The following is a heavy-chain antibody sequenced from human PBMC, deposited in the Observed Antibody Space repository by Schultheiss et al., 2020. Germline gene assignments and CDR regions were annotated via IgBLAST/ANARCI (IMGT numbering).Heavy chain of an antibody. D-gene: IGHD2-2*01. Sequence: SETLSLTCTVSGGSVSSGSYYWSWIRQPPGKGLEWIGEINHSGSTNYNPSLKSRVTISVDTSKNQFSLKLSSVTAADTAVYYCARGLGCSSTSCSVPGHWGQGTLVTVSS. CDR2: INHSGST. J-gene: IGHJ4*02. V-gene: IGHV4-39*07. CDR3: ARGLGCSSTSCSVPGH. CDR1: GGSVSSGSYY.